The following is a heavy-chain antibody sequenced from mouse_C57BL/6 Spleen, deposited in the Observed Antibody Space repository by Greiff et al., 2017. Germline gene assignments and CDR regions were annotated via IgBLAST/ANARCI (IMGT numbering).Heavy chain of an antibody. V-gene: IGHV1-69*01. J-gene: IGHJ2*01. CDR3: ARSGLGYFDY. Sequence: QVQLQQPGAELVMPGASVKLSCKASGYTFTSYWMHWVKQRPGQGLEWIGEIDPSDSYTNYNQKFKGKSPLTVDKSSSTAYMQLSSLTSEDSAVYYCARSGLGYFDYWGQGTTLTVSS. CDR1: GYTFTSYW. D-gene: IGHD3-3*01. CDR2: IDPSDSYT.